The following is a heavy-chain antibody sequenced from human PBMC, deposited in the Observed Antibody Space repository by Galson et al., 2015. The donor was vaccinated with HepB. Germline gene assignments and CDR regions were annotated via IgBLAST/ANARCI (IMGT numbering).Heavy chain of an antibody. CDR2: ISYDGSNK. Sequence: SLRLSCAASGFTFSSYAMHWVRQAPGKGLEWVAVISYDGSNKYYADSVKGRFTISRDNSKNTLYLQMNSLRAEDTAVYYCAREEPDIVVVPAATYYFDYWGGVVRGVSSGYFDYWGQGTLVTVSS. J-gene: IGHJ4*02. CDR1: GFTFSSYA. CDR3: AREEPDIVVVPAATYYFDYWGGVVRGVSSGYFDY. D-gene: IGHD2-2*01. V-gene: IGHV3-30*04.